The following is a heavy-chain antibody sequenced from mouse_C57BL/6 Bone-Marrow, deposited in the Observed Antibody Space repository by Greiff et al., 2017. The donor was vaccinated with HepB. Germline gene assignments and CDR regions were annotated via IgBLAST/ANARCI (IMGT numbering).Heavy chain of an antibody. V-gene: IGHV5-15*01. Sequence: EVQLQESGGGLVQPGGSLKLSCAASGFTFSDYGMAWVRQAPRKGPEWVAFISNLAYSTYYADTVTGRFTISRENAKNTLYLEMSSLRSEDTAMYYCAGRSGSSYWYFDVWGTGTTVTVSS. J-gene: IGHJ1*03. CDR2: ISNLAYST. CDR1: GFTFSDYG. CDR3: AGRSGSSYWYFDV. D-gene: IGHD1-1*01.